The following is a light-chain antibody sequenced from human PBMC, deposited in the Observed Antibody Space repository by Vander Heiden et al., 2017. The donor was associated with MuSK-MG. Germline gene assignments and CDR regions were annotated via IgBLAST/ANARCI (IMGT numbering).Light chain of an antibody. CDR2: DVS. CDR1: SSDVGGYNY. J-gene: IGLJ2*01. V-gene: IGLV2-14*03. CDR3: SSYTSSSTPV. Sequence: QSALTQPASVSGSPGHSITISCTGTSSDVGGYNYVSWYQQHPGKAPKLMIYDVSNRPSGVSNRFSGSKSGNTASLTISGRQAEDEADYYCSSYTSSSTPVFGGGTKLTVL.